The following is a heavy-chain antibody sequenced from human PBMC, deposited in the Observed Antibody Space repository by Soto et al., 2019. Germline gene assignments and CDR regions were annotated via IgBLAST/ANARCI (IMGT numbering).Heavy chain of an antibody. D-gene: IGHD3-22*01. CDR1: GFTFSSYA. CDR2: ICGSGGST. Sequence: EVQLLESGGGLVQPGGSLRLSCAASGFTFSSYAMSWVRQAPGKGLEWVSAICGSGGSTYYADSVKGRFTISRDNSKNTLYLQMNSLRAEDTAVYYCAKPYYYDSSGYPHDAFDIWGQGTMVTVSS. V-gene: IGHV3-23*01. CDR3: AKPYYYDSSGYPHDAFDI. J-gene: IGHJ3*02.